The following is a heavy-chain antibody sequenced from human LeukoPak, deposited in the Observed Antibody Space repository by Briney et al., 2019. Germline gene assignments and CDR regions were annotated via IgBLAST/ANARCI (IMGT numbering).Heavy chain of an antibody. J-gene: IGHJ4*02. CDR2: IKSITYET. Sequence: GGSLRLSCAASGFSFTDAWMNWVRQAPGKGLEWVGRIKSITYETHYAAPVQGRFTISRDDSRSTLYLQMSSLRSDDTAVYYCARHNEFFNWGQGTLFTVSS. V-gene: IGHV3-15*01. CDR1: GFSFTDAW. CDR3: ARHNEFFN. D-gene: IGHD3-10*01.